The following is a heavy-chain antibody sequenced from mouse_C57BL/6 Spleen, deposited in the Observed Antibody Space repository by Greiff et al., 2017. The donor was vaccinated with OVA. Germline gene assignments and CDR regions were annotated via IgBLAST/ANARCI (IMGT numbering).Heavy chain of an antibody. Sequence: QVQLQQSGAELARPGASVKLSCKASGYTFTSYGISWVKQRTGQGLEWIGEIYPRSGNTFYNEKFKGKATLTADKSSSTAYLELRSLTSEDAAVYFCATKSYGNYEYFDVWGTGTTVTVSS. J-gene: IGHJ1*03. V-gene: IGHV1-81*01. CDR2: IYPRSGNT. D-gene: IGHD2-1*01. CDR3: ATKSYGNYEYFDV. CDR1: GYTFTSYG.